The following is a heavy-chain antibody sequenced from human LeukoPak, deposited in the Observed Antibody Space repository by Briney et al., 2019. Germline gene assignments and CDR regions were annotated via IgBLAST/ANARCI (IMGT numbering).Heavy chain of an antibody. Sequence: PGGSLRLSCAASGFTFNTYGMHWVRQAPGKGLEWVAIIWYDGSDKFYADSVKGRFTISRDNSKNTLYLQMNSLRAEDTAVYYCARVSDFSNYFDYWGQGTLVTVSS. CDR3: ARVSDFSNYFDY. J-gene: IGHJ4*02. D-gene: IGHD3-3*01. V-gene: IGHV3-33*01. CDR1: GFTFNTYG. CDR2: IWYDGSDK.